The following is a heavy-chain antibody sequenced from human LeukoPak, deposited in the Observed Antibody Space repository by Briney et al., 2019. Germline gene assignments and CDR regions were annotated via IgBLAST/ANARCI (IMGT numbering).Heavy chain of an antibody. CDR3: ARGGGSGSYAGDAFDI. CDR2: ISAYNGNT. V-gene: IGHV1-18*01. Sequence: ASVKVSCKASGYTFTSYGISWVRQAPGQGLEWMGWISAYNGNTNYTQKLQGRVTMTTDTSTSTAYMELRSLRSDDTAVYYCARGGGSGSYAGDAFDIWGQGTMVTVSS. D-gene: IGHD1-26*01. CDR1: GYTFTSYG. J-gene: IGHJ3*02.